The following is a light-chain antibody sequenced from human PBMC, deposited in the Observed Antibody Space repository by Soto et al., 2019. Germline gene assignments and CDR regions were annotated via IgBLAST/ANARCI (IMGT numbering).Light chain of an antibody. CDR1: QSVSSSY. CDR3: QKYVSSPWR. J-gene: IGKJ1*01. Sequence: EIVLTQSPGTLSLSPGERATLSCRASQSVSSSYLAWYQQKPGQAPRLLIYVASSRAPGIPDRFSGSGSGKDFTPTISRLEPEDLAVYYCQKYVSSPWRSGKGTKWKT. CDR2: VAS. V-gene: IGKV3-20*01.